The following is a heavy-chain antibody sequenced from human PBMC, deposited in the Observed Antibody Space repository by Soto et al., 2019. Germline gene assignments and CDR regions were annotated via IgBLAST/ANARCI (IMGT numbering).Heavy chain of an antibody. J-gene: IGHJ4*02. CDR2: IYYSGST. D-gene: IGHD3-10*01. CDR3: ARESMVRDNYFDY. Sequence: QVQLQESGPGLVKPSQTLSLTCTVSGGSISSGDYYWSWIRQPPGKGLEWIGYIYYSGSTYYNPSLESRAIISVDTSKNQFSLKLSYVTAADTAVYYCARESMVRDNYFDYWGQLTQVTVS. CDR1: GGSISSGDYY. V-gene: IGHV4-30-4*01.